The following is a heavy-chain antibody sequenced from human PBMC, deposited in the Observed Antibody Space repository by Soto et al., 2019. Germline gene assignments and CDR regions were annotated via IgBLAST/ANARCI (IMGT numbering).Heavy chain of an antibody. V-gene: IGHV3-73*01. J-gene: IGHJ6*03. D-gene: IGHD6-6*01. Sequence: EVQLVESGGGLVQPGGSLKLSCAASGFTFSGSGIHWVRQASGKGLEWVGHIRSRDNLYATAYAASVKGRFTISRDDSKNTTYLQMNSLKSEDTAVYYCTRLEDSSPYDDVYYYYDYYMDVWGKGTTVTVSS. CDR2: IRSRDNLYAT. CDR3: TRLEDSSPYDDVYYYYDYYMDV. CDR1: GFTFSGSG.